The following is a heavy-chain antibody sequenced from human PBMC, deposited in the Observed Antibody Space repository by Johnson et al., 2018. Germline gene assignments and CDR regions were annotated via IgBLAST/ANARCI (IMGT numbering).Heavy chain of an antibody. CDR3: ARQSSEAFDI. V-gene: IGHV5-51*01. CDR2: IYPGDSDT. J-gene: IGHJ3*02. CDR1: GYSFTIYW. Sequence: EVQLVESGAEVKKPGESLKISCKASGYSFTIYWIGWVRQMPGKGLEWMGIIYPGDSDTRYNPSFQGQVTISADKSISTAYLQWGSLKPPDTAMYYCARQSSEAFDIWGQGTMVTVSS.